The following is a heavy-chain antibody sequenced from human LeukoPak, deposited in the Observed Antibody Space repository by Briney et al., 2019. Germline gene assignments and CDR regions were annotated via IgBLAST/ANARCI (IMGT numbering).Heavy chain of an antibody. CDR1: GGTFSSYA. D-gene: IGHD1-7*01. CDR2: INPSGGRT. CDR3: ARDRELRTVLIGDGWFDP. J-gene: IGHJ5*02. V-gene: IGHV1-46*01. Sequence: GASVKVSCKASGGTFSSYAISWVRQAPGQGLEWMGIINPSGGRTTYAQKFQARVTMTRDTSTSTVYMELSSLRSDDTAVYYCARDRELRTVLIGDGWFDPWGQGTLVAVSS.